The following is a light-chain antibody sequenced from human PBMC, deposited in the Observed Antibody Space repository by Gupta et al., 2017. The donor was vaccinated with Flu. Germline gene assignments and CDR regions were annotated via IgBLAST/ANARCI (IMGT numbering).Light chain of an antibody. CDR1: QSLLHPNGYTY. CDR3: MQARQAPFT. V-gene: IGKV2-28*01. Sequence: VTPGEPASISCRASQSLLHPNGYTYLDWYLQRPGESPQILIYLGSRRSCGVPDRFSGSGSGADFTLEISRVEAEDIGIYYCMQARQAPFTFGQGTRLDFK. J-gene: IGKJ2*01. CDR2: LGS.